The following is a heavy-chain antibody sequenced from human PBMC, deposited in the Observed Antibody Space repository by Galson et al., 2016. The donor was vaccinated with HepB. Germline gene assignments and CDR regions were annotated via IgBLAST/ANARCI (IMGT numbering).Heavy chain of an antibody. D-gene: IGHD3-3*01. CDR2: IHSGGST. J-gene: IGHJ6*02. CDR3: VPRSAGMDV. Sequence: SLRLSCAVSGFIVSRNYMSWVRQAPGKGLEWVSVIHSGGSTYYADSVKGRFTISRDNSKSRLHLQMNSLRAEDTAVYYCVPRSAGMDVWGQGPTVTVSS. V-gene: IGHV3-53*01. CDR1: GFIVSRNY.